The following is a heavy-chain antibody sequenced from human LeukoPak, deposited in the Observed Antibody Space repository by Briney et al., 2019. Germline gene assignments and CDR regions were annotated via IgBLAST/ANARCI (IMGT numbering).Heavy chain of an antibody. CDR2: IYYSGDT. CDR3: ARHQWPSYYYTDA. Sequence: PSETLSLTCTLSVVSISSSSYYWGWIRQPPGEGLEWIVFIYYSGDTYYNPSLKSRRGTLSVATSKNQFSLRLSFITAADAAVYYSARHQWPSYYYTDAWGKGSTVTVSS. J-gene: IGHJ6*03. V-gene: IGHV4-39*01. D-gene: IGHD6-19*01. CDR1: VVSISSSSYY.